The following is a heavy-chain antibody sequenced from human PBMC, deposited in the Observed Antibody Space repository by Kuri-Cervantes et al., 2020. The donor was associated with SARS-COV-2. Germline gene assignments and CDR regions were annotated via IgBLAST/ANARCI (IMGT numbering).Heavy chain of an antibody. CDR3: ARQLVRGNWFDP. CDR1: GYTFTSYA. CDR2: MNPNSGNT. J-gene: IGHJ5*02. Sequence: ASVKVSCKASGYTFTSYAMNWVRQAPGQGLEWMGGMNPNSGNTGYAQKFQGRVTMTRNTSISTAYMELSSLRSEDTAVYYCARQLVRGNWFDPWGQGTLVTVSS. D-gene: IGHD6-6*01. V-gene: IGHV1-8*02.